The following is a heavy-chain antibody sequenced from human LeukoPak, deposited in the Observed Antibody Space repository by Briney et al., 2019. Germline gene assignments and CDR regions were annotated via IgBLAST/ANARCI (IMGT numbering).Heavy chain of an antibody. Sequence: SGPTLVNPTQTLTLTCTFSGFSLSTSGVGVGWIRQPPGKALEWFALIYWNDDKRYSPSLKSRLTITKDTSKNQVVLTMTNMDPVDTATYYCAHSGIDRYCSSTSCYTGGPYNWFDPWGQGTLVTVSS. CDR2: IYWNDDK. J-gene: IGHJ5*02. D-gene: IGHD2-2*02. CDR3: AHSGIDRYCSSTSCYTGGPYNWFDP. V-gene: IGHV2-5*01. CDR1: GFSLSTSGVG.